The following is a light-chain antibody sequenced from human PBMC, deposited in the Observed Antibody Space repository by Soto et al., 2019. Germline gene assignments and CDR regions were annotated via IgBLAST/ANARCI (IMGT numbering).Light chain of an antibody. CDR3: QXYNSYSEA. J-gene: IGKJ1*01. CDR1: QTISSW. Sequence: DIHMTQSPSTLSGSVGDIVTITCRASQTISSWLAWYQQKPGKAPKLLIYKASTLKSGVPSRLSGSGSGTEFTLTISRLQPDDFATYYCQXYNSYSEACGQGTKVDIK. CDR2: KAS. V-gene: IGKV1-5*03.